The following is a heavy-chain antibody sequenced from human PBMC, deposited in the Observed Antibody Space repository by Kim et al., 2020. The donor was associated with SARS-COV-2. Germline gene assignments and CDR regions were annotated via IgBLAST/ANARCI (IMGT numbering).Heavy chain of an antibody. CDR1: GFTFSSYG. D-gene: IGHD3-3*01. CDR2: IWHDGTNK. J-gene: IGHJ5*02. V-gene: IGHV3-33*01. CDR3: ARDGLWSDYYRLRFDP. Sequence: GGSLRLSCAASGFTFSSYGMHWVRQTPGKGLEWVALIWHDGTNKFYGESVKGRFTIARDNARNTLFLQMNSLRVEDTAVYYCARDGLWSDYYRLRFDPWGQGTLVTVSS.